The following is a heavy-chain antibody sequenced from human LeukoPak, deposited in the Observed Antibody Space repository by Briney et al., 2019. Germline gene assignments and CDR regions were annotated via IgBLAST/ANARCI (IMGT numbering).Heavy chain of an antibody. CDR2: IYYSGST. CDR1: GGSISSSTYF. D-gene: IGHD6-25*01. J-gene: IGHJ2*01. CDR3: ARVRGIAAAYWYFDL. Sequence: PSETLSLTCSVSGGSISSSTYFWGWIRHPPGKGLEWIGSIYYSGSTYSNPSLQSRITISVDTSENQFSLKLSSVTAADTAVYYCARVRGIAAAYWYFDLWGRGTLVTVSS. V-gene: IGHV4-39*07.